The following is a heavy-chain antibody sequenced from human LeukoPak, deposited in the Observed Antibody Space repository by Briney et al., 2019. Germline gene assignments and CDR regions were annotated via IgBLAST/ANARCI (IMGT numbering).Heavy chain of an antibody. V-gene: IGHV3-48*03. D-gene: IGHD6-19*01. CDR1: GFPFSIYE. CDR2: IGSSSTTR. Sequence: GGSLRLSCAVSGFPFSIYEMNWVRQAPGKGLEWVSNIGSSSTTRYYADSVKGRFSISRDNAKNSLYLQMNGLRVEDTGVYYCALLAVASDFDYWGQGALVTVSS. J-gene: IGHJ4*02. CDR3: ALLAVASDFDY.